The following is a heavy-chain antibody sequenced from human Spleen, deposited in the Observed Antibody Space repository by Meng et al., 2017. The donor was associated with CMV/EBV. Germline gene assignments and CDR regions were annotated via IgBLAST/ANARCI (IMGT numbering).Heavy chain of an antibody. CDR3: AKALTGRINTALDY. CDR2: ISSSSSYI. CDR1: GFTFSSYS. Sequence: ETLSLTCAASGFTFSSYSMNWVRQAPGKGLEWVSSISSSSSYIYYADSVKGRFTISRDSAKNSLYLQMNSLRAEDTAFYYCAKALTGRINTALDYWGQGTLVTVSS. D-gene: IGHD3-9*01. V-gene: IGHV3-21*04. J-gene: IGHJ4*02.